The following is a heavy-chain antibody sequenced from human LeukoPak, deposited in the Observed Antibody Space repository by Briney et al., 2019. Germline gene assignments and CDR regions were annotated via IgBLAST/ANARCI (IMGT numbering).Heavy chain of an antibody. D-gene: IGHD2-21*02. CDR2: IYYSGST. Sequence: SETLSLTCTVSGGSISSSSYYWGWIRQPPGKGLEWIGSIYYSGSTYYNPSLKSRVTISVDTSKNQFSLKLSSVTAADTAVYYCARCGGDPCNWFDPWGQGTLVTVSS. CDR1: GGSISSSSYY. V-gene: IGHV4-39*07. J-gene: IGHJ5*02. CDR3: ARCGGDPCNWFDP.